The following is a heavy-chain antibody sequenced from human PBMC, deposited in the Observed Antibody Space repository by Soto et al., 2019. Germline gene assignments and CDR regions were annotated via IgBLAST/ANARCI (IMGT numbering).Heavy chain of an antibody. CDR3: VKVLARGVGVPRFYFDS. CDR1: GFTFSNSW. D-gene: IGHD2-2*01. V-gene: IGHV3-74*01. J-gene: IGHJ4*02. Sequence: PGGSLRLSCAASGFTFSNSWMHWVRQFSGKGLEWVSRINADGTSTSYADSVKGRFTISRDNAKNTLYLHVNSLRAEDTAVYYCVKVLARGVGVPRFYFDSWGQGALVTVSS. CDR2: INADGTST.